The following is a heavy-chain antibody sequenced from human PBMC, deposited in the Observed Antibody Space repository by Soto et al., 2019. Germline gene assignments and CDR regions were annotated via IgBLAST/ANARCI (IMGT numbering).Heavy chain of an antibody. Sequence: ASVKVSCKASGYTFTGYYMHWVRQAPGQGLEWMGWINPNSGGTNYAQKFQGWVTRTRDTSISTAYMELSRLRSDDTAVYYCARETKEGAAIVKFDYWGQGTLVTVSS. CDR1: GYTFTGYY. CDR3: ARETKEGAAIVKFDY. D-gene: IGHD1-26*01. CDR2: INPNSGGT. V-gene: IGHV1-2*04. J-gene: IGHJ4*02.